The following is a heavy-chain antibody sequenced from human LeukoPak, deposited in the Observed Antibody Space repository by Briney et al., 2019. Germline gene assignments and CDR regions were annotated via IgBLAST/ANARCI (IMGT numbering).Heavy chain of an antibody. V-gene: IGHV3-30*02. Sequence: PGGSLRLSCAASGFTFSSYGMHWVRQAPGKGLEWVAFIRYDGSNKYYADSVKGRFTISRDNSKNTLYLQMNSLRAEDTAVYYCAKGSEFFGELSPNPNWGQGTLVTVSS. CDR2: IRYDGSNK. CDR1: GFTFSSYG. CDR3: AKGSEFFGELSPNPN. J-gene: IGHJ4*02. D-gene: IGHD3-10*01.